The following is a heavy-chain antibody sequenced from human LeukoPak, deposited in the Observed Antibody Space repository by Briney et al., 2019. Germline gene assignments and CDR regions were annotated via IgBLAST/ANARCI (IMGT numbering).Heavy chain of an antibody. CDR1: GYSFTSYW. V-gene: IGHV5-51*01. CDR2: IYPGDSDT. J-gene: IGHJ4*02. D-gene: IGHD2-2*01. Sequence: GESLKISCKGSGYSFTSYWIGWVRQMPGKGLEWMGIIYPGDSDTRYSPSFQGQVTISADKSISTAYLQWSSLKASDTAMYYCARLGGYCSSTSCYEGYFDYWGQGTLVTVSS. CDR3: ARLGGYCSSTSCYEGYFDY.